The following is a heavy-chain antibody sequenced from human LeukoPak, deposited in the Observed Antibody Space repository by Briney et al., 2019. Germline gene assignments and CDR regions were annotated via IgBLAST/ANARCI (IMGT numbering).Heavy chain of an antibody. D-gene: IGHD5-18*01. CDR2: IYHSGST. CDR1: GGSISSSNW. V-gene: IGHV4-4*02. J-gene: IGHJ3*02. CDR3: ARDLFLQGTYSRRAFDI. Sequence: MPSETLSLTCAVSGGSISSSNWWSWVRQPPGKGLEWIGEIYHSGSTNYNPSLKSRVTISVDKSKNQFSLKLSSVTAADTAVYYCARDLFLQGTYSRRAFDIWGQGTMVTVSS.